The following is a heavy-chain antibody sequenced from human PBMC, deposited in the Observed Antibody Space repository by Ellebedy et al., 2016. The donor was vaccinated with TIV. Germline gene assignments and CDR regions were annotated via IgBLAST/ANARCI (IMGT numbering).Heavy chain of an antibody. CDR1: GGSISSSSYY. D-gene: IGHD2-2*01. Sequence: SETLSLTXTVSGGSISSSSYYWSWIRQPPGKGLEWIGEINHSGSTNYNPSLKSLVTISVDTSKNQFSLKLSSVTAADTAVYYCARGLGPIGYCTSTSCYWDYWGQGTLVTVSS. CDR3: ARGLGPIGYCTSTSCYWDY. CDR2: INHSGST. V-gene: IGHV4-39*07. J-gene: IGHJ4*02.